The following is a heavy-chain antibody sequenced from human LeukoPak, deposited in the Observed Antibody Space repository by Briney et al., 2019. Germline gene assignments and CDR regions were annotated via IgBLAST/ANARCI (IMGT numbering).Heavy chain of an antibody. CDR1: GYTFTSYD. Sequence: ASVKVSCKASGYTFTSYDINWVRQATGQGLEWMGWMNPNSGNTGYAQKFQGRVTITRNTSISTAYMELSSLRSEDTAVYYCARVVEYCSGGSCYNWFDPWGQGTLVTVSS. CDR3: ARVVEYCSGGSCYNWFDP. J-gene: IGHJ5*02. V-gene: IGHV1-8*03. D-gene: IGHD2-15*01. CDR2: MNPNSGNT.